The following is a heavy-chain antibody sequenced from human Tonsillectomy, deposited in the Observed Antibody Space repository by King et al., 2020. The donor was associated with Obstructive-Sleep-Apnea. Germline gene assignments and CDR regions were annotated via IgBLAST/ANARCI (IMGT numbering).Heavy chain of an antibody. V-gene: IGHV4-39*07. J-gene: IGHJ4*02. CDR3: AGGRVNYVDY. Sequence: LQLQESGPGLVKPSETLSLTCTVSGGSVSSSTYYWVWIRQPPGKGLEWIGSIHYTTTTYYNPSLKSRVTISVDTSKNHFSLKLSSVTAADTALYYCAGGRVNYVDYWGQGTLVTVSS. CDR1: GGSVSSSTYY. D-gene: IGHD3-22*01. CDR2: IHYTTTT.